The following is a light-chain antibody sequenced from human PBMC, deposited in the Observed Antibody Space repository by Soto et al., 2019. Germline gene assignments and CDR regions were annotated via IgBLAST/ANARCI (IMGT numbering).Light chain of an antibody. J-gene: IGLJ2*01. CDR3: QTWYTGLVI. CDR1: SGHSNYA. V-gene: IGLV4-69*01. CDR2: VNNDGSH. Sequence: QLVLTQSPSASASLGASVKLTCTLSSGHSNYAIAWHQQQPEKGPRFLMKVNNDGSHNKGDGIPDRFSGSRSGAERYLTISSLQSEDEADYYRQTWYTGLVIFGAGTKVTVL.